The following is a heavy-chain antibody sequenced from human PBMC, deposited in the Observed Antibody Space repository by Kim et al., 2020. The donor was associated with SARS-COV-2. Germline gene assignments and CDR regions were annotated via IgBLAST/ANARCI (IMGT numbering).Heavy chain of an antibody. Sequence: SETLSLTCAVFGGSVSSTNWSTWVRQPPGKGLEWIGQISYSGSTNYNPSLKSRVTISVDTSYNHFSLRLTSVTAADTAVYYCARLGSQYSSWFDPWGQGTLVTVSS. CDR1: GGSVSSTNW. V-gene: IGHV4-4*02. J-gene: IGHJ5*02. CDR2: ISYSGST. CDR3: ARLGSQYSSWFDP. D-gene: IGHD6-13*01.